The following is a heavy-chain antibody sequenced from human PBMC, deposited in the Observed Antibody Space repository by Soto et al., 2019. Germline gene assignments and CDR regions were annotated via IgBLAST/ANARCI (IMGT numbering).Heavy chain of an antibody. D-gene: IGHD1-1*01. Sequence: GGSLRLSCAASGFTFSNAWMSWVRQAPGKGLEWVGRIKSKTDGGTTDYAAPVKGRFTISRDESKNTLYLQMNSLKTEDTAVYYCARRSWNLYYYYGMDVWGQGTTVTVS. CDR1: GFTFSNAW. CDR2: IKSKTDGGTT. V-gene: IGHV3-15*01. J-gene: IGHJ6*02. CDR3: ARRSWNLYYYYGMDV.